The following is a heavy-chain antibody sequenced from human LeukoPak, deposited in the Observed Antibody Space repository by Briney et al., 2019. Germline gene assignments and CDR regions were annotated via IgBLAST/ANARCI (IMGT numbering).Heavy chain of an antibody. CDR1: GYTFTSYD. CDR2: MNPNSGNT. V-gene: IGHV1-8*01. Sequence: ASVKVSCMASGYTFTSYDINWVRQATGQGLEWMGWMNPNSGNTGYAQKFQGRVTMTRNTSISTAYMELSSLRSEDTAVYYCARRPSKYYDILTGYYRSEFDYWGQGTLVTVSS. D-gene: IGHD3-9*01. J-gene: IGHJ4*02. CDR3: ARRPSKYYDILTGYYRSEFDY.